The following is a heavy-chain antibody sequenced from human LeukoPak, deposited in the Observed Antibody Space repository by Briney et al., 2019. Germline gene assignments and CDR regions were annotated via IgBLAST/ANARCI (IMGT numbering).Heavy chain of an antibody. CDR3: VPREYRFDY. Sequence: GRSLRLSCAASGFTFSSYGMHWVRQAPGKGLEWVAVISYDGSNKYYADSVKGRFTISRDNPKNTLYLQMNSLRAEDTAVYYCVPREYRFDYWGQGTLVTVSS. D-gene: IGHD2-2*01. CDR1: GFTFSSYG. J-gene: IGHJ4*02. CDR2: ISYDGSNK. V-gene: IGHV3-30*03.